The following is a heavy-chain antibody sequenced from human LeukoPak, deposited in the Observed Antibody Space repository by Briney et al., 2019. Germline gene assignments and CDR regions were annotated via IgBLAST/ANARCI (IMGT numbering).Heavy chain of an antibody. CDR2: IYYSGST. CDR3: ARHSWRYCSGGSCSWFDP. J-gene: IGHJ5*02. D-gene: IGHD2-15*01. V-gene: IGHV4-59*01. Sequence: SETLSLTCTVSGGPISSYYWSWIRQPPGKGLEWIGYIYYSGSTNYNPSLKSRVTISVDTSKNQFSLKLSSVTAADTAVYYCARHSWRYCSGGSCSWFDPWGQGTLVTVSS. CDR1: GGPISSYY.